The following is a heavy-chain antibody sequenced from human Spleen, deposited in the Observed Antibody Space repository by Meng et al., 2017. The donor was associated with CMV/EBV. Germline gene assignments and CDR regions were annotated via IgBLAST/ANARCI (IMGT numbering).Heavy chain of an antibody. Sequence: LSCAASGFNFSGSDMHWVRQISGKGLEWVGRIRSKANSYATEYGASVKGRFTISRDDSKYTAYLQMNSLKIEDTAVYYCTNYGDYDIYWGQGSLVTVSS. J-gene: IGHJ4*02. CDR2: IRSKANSYAT. CDR1: GFNFSGSD. CDR3: TNYGDYDIY. V-gene: IGHV3-73*01. D-gene: IGHD4-17*01.